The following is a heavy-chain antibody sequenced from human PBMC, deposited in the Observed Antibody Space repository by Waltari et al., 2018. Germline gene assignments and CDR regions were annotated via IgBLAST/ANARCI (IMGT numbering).Heavy chain of an antibody. CDR2: IYHSGST. CDR3: AGPRDIAAGSAFDI. CDR1: GYSISSGYY. J-gene: IGHJ3*02. V-gene: IGHV4-38-2*01. D-gene: IGHD6-13*01. Sequence: QVQLQESGPGLLKPSETLSLTCAVSGYSISSGYYWGWIRQPPGKGLEWIGSIYHSGSTYYNPSLKSRVTISVDTSKNQFSLKLSSVTAADTAVYYCAGPRDIAAGSAFDIWGQGTMVTVSS.